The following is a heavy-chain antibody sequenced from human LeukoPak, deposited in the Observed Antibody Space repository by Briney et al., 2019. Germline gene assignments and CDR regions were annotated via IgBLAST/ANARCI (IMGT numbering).Heavy chain of an antibody. V-gene: IGHV3-15*01. J-gene: IGHJ4*02. Sequence: GGSLRLSCATSGFTFSNAWMSWVRQAPGKGQEWVGRIKSKTDGGTTDYAAPVKGRFTISRDDSKNTLYLQMNSLKTEDTAVYYCTTDQGNYGDYEYFDYWGQGTLVTVSS. D-gene: IGHD4-17*01. CDR1: GFTFSNAW. CDR2: IKSKTDGGTT. CDR3: TTDQGNYGDYEYFDY.